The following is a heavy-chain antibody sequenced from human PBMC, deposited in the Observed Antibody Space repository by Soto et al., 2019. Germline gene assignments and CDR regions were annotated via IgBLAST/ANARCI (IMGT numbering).Heavy chain of an antibody. V-gene: IGHV1-2*04. J-gene: IGHJ6*02. D-gene: IGHD3-10*01. CDR2: INPNSGGT. CDR3: AREKGSGGMDV. Sequence: ASVKVSCKASGYTFTGYYMHWVRQAPGQGLEWMGWINPNSGGTSYAQKFQGWVTMTRDTSISTAYMEPSRLRSDDTAVYYCAREKGSGGMDVWGQGTTVTVSS. CDR1: GYTFTGYY.